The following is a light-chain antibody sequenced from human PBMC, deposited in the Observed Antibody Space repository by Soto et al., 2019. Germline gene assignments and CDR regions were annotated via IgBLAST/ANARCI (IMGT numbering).Light chain of an antibody. J-gene: IGKJ1*01. V-gene: IGKV3-15*01. CDR2: TAS. CDR3: QQYNNWPPWT. CDR1: RSIGSN. Sequence: IVMTQSPATLSVSPGERATLSCRASRSIGSNLAWYQQKPGQPPRLLIHTASTRATGIPARFSGSGSGTEFTLTISSLQSEDFAVYYCQQYNNWPPWTFGQGTKVEIK.